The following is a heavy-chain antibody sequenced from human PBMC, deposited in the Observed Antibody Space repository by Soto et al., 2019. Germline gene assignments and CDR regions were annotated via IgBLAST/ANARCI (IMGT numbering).Heavy chain of an antibody. CDR3: ARIPVHTYMKNGYVP. J-gene: IGHJ5*02. V-gene: IGHV4-61*01. CDR2: MYYSGST. Sequence: ETKSLTCTVSDDSVSSGNYYWSWVRQHPGKGLEWIGYMYYSGSTNYNSSLKSRVTISGDPSTNQFFLRLTSVTAVDTAEYYCARIPVHTYMKNGYVPWGQGSLFTVSS. D-gene: IGHD5-18*01. CDR1: DDSVSSGNYY.